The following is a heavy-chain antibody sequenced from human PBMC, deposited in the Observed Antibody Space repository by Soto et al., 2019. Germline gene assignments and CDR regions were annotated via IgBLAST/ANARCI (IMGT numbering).Heavy chain of an antibody. D-gene: IGHD5-18*01. J-gene: IGHJ5*02. CDR1: GFTFSSYG. Sequence: GGSLRLSCAASGFTFSSYGMHWVRQAPGKGLEWVAVIRYDGSNKYYADSVKGRFTISRDNSKNTLYLQMNSLRAEDTAVYYCARGRGYLWFDPWGQGTLVTVSS. V-gene: IGHV3-33*01. CDR3: ARGRGYLWFDP. CDR2: IRYDGSNK.